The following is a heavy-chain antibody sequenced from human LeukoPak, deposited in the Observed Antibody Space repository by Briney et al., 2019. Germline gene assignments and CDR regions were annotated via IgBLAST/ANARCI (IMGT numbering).Heavy chain of an antibody. J-gene: IGHJ4*02. CDR3: ASPLGWELPIVY. CDR1: GFTVSSNY. Sequence: GGSLRLSCAASGFTVSSNYMSWVRQAPGKGLEWVSVIYSGGSTYYADSVKGRFTIPRDNSKNTLYLQMNSLRAEDTAVYYCASPLGWELPIVYWGQGTLVTVSS. V-gene: IGHV3-53*01. CDR2: IYSGGST. D-gene: IGHD2-15*01.